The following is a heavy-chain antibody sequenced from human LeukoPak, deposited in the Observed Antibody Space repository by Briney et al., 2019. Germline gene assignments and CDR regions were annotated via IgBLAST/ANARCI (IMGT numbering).Heavy chain of an antibody. D-gene: IGHD3-22*01. J-gene: IGHJ6*02. V-gene: IGHV4-34*01. CDR3: ARGLHYDSSGYYLYYYYGMDV. CDR1: GGSFSGYY. CDR2: INHSGST. Sequence: SETLSLTCAVYGGSFSGYYWSWLRQPPGKGLEWIGEINHSGSTNYNPSLKSRVTISVDTSKNQFSLKLSSVTAADTAVYYCARGLHYDSSGYYLYYYYGMDVWGQGTTVTVSS.